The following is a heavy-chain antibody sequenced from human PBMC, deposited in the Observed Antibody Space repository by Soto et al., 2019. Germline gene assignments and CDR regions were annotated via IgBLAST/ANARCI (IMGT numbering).Heavy chain of an antibody. CDR2: ISSSGSTI. V-gene: IGHV3-11*01. J-gene: IGHJ4*02. CDR1: GFTFSDYY. Sequence: GGSLRLSCAASGFTFSDYYMSWIRQAPGKGLEWVSYISSSGSTIYYADAVKGRFTISRDNAKNSLYLQMNSLRVEDTAVYYCTRDGVVVVTAIIYWGQGTLVTVSS. D-gene: IGHD2-21*02. CDR3: TRDGVVVVTAIIY.